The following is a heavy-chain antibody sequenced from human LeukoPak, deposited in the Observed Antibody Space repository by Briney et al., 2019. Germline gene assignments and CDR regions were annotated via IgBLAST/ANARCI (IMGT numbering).Heavy chain of an antibody. D-gene: IGHD4/OR15-4a*01. CDR1: GFTFSSYG. V-gene: IGHV3-23*01. J-gene: IGHJ4*02. CDR3: ARRAGAYSHPYDY. CDR2: ISGSGGST. Sequence: GGTLRLSCAASGFTFSSYGMIWVRQAPGKGLEWVSAISGSGGSTYYADSVKGRFTISRDNSKNTLYLQMNSLRAEDTAVYYCARRAGAYSHPYDYWGQGTLVTVSS.